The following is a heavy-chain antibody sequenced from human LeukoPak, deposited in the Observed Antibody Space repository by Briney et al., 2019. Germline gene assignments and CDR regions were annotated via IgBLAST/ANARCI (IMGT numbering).Heavy chain of an antibody. D-gene: IGHD5-24*01. J-gene: IGHJ6*02. CDR2: ISSSSSYI. V-gene: IGHV3-21*01. CDR1: GFTFSSYS. Sequence: AGGSLRLSCAASGFTFSSYSMNWVRHAPGKGLEWVSSISSSSSYIYYADSVKGRFTISRDNAKNSLYLQMNSLRAEDTAVYYCARVLRVGPPYYYGMDVWGQGTTVTVSS. CDR3: ARVLRVGPPYYYGMDV.